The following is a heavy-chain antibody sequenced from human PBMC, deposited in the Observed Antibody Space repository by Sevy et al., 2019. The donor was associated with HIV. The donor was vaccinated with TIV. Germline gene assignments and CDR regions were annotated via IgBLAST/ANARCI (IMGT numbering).Heavy chain of an antibody. J-gene: IGHJ6*02. V-gene: IGHV3-23*01. Sequence: GGSLRLSCAASGFTFSNYAINWVRQAPGKGLEWVSRISGSGDSTFYADSVKGRFTISGDNSKNTVHLHMNSLRVEDTAVYYCAKVVVPADIDPFYYYAYGMDVWGPGTTVTVSS. CDR3: AKVVVPADIDPFYYYAYGMDV. CDR1: GFTFSNYA. CDR2: ISGSGDST. D-gene: IGHD2-2*01.